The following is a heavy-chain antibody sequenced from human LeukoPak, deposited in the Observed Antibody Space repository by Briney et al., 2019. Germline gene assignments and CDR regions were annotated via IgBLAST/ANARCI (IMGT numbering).Heavy chain of an antibody. CDR2: ISYDGSNK. CDR3: ARAVGIAAAPIDY. CDR1: GFTFSSYA. V-gene: IGHV3-30-3*01. J-gene: IGHJ4*02. D-gene: IGHD6-13*01. Sequence: PGRSLRLSCAASGFTFSSYAMHCVRQAPGKGLEWVAVISYDGSNKYYADSVKGRFTISRDNSKNTLYLQMNSLRAEDTAVYYCARAVGIAAAPIDYWGQGTLVTVSS.